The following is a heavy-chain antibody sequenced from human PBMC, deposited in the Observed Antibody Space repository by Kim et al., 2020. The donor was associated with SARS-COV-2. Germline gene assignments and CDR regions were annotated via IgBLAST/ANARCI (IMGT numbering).Heavy chain of an antibody. D-gene: IGHD3-22*01. CDR1: GGSISSGGYS. V-gene: IGHV4-30-2*01. Sequence: SETLSLTCAVSGGSISSGGYSWSWIRQPPGKGLEWIGYIYHSGSTYYNPSLKSRVTISVDRSKNQFSLKLSSVTAADTAVYYCARGGRSGYYYNDAFDIWGQGAMVTVSS. CDR2: IYHSGST. CDR3: ARGGRSGYYYNDAFDI. J-gene: IGHJ3*02.